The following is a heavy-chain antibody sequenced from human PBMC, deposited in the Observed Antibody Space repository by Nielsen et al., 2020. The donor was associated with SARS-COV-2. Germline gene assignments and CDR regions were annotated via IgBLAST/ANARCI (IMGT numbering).Heavy chain of an antibody. CDR2: IWYDGSNK. Sequence: GGSLRLSCAASGFTFSSYGMHWVRQAPGKGLEWVAVIWYDGSNKYYADSVKGRFTISRDNSKNTLYLQMNSLRAEDTAVYYCARVGRQGRGYYYYYMDVWGKGTTVTVSS. CDR1: GFTFSSYG. D-gene: IGHD3-10*01. J-gene: IGHJ6*03. V-gene: IGHV3-33*01. CDR3: ARVGRQGRGYYYYYMDV.